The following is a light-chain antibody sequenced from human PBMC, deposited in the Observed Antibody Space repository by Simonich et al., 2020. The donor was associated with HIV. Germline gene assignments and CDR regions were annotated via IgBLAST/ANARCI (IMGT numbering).Light chain of an antibody. V-gene: IGLV1-47*01. CDR2: RNN. CDR1: SSNIGSNY. J-gene: IGLJ3*02. Sequence: QSVLTQPPSASETPGQRVTISCSGSSSNIGSNYVYWYLQLPGTAPKLLIYRNNQRPSGVPDRFSGSKSGASASLAISGLRSEDEADYDCASWDDSLSGWVFGGGTKLTVL. CDR3: ASWDDSLSGWV.